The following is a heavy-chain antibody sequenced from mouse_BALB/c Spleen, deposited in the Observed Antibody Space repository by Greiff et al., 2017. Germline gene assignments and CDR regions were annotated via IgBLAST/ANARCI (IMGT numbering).Heavy chain of an antibody. Sequence: EVHLVESGGGLVQPGGSRKLSCAASGFTFSSFGMHWVRQAPEKGLEWVAYISSGSSTIYYADTVKGRFTISRDNPKNTLFLQMTSLRSEDTAMYYCARSYDYDGGFAYWGQGTLVTVSA. V-gene: IGHV5-17*02. D-gene: IGHD2-4*01. CDR1: GFTFSSFG. CDR3: ARSYDYDGGFAY. CDR2: ISSGSSTI. J-gene: IGHJ3*01.